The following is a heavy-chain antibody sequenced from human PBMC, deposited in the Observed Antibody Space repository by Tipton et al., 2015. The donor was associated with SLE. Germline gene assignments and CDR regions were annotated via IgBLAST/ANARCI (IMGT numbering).Heavy chain of an antibody. D-gene: IGHD5-12*01. CDR1: GGSISRGGFY. CDR2: TYYSGST. J-gene: IGHJ4*02. V-gene: IGHV4-31*03. Sequence: TLSLTCTVSGGSISRGGFYWSWTRQPPGKGLVWVWYTYYSGSTNYNPSPKSRVTISVDTSKNQFSLKLSSVTAADTVVYYCARTEYSGYDWSSYYFDYWGQGTLVTVSS. CDR3: ARTEYSGYDWSSYYFDY.